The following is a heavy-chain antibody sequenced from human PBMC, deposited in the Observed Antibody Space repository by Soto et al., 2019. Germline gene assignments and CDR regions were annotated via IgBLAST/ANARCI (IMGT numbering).Heavy chain of an antibody. CDR1: GDSVTSVSDY. CDR2: IYYSGSA. D-gene: IGHD3-10*01. Sequence: QVQLQESGPGLVKPSETPSLTCTVSGDSVTSVSDYWSWIRQPPGKGLEWIGYIYYSGSADYNPSLGSRVTVSIDTSKNQFSLKLTSVTAADTAVYYCARGVGFGYYYYHMDLWGQGTTVTVSS. CDR3: ARGVGFGYYYYHMDL. V-gene: IGHV4-61*01. J-gene: IGHJ6*02.